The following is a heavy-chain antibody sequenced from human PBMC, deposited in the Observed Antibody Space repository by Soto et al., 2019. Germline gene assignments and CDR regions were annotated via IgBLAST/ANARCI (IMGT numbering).Heavy chain of an antibody. CDR1: GYTFTFRY. Sequence: AASVKVSCKASGYTFTFRYLHWVRQAPGQALEWMGWITPFKSDTNYAQKFQDRVTITRDRSVSTAYMELSNLRSDDTAMYYCARSPLAGSDAFDIWGQGXMVTV. CDR2: ITPFKSDT. V-gene: IGHV1-45*02. CDR3: ARSPLAGSDAFDI. J-gene: IGHJ3*02. D-gene: IGHD1-1*01.